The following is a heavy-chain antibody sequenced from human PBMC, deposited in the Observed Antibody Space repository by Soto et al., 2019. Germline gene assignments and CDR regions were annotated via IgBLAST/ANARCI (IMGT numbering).Heavy chain of an antibody. V-gene: IGHV1-2*02. D-gene: IGHD2-2*01. CDR3: ASAYQLLYYYYYGMDV. J-gene: IGHJ6*02. CDR2: INPNSGGT. Sequence: ASVKVSCKASGYTFTGYYMHWVRQAPGQGLEWMGWINPNSGGTNYAQKFQGRVTMTRDTSISTAYMELSRLRSDDTAVYYCASAYQLLYYYYYGMDVWGQGTTVTVS. CDR1: GYTFTGYY.